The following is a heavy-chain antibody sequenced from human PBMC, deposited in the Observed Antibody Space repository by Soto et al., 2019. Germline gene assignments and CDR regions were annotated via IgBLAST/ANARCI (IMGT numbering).Heavy chain of an antibody. D-gene: IGHD4-17*01. CDR2: INHSGST. J-gene: IGHJ4*02. V-gene: IGHV4-34*01. Sequence: SETLSLTCAVYGGSCSGYYWSWIRQPPGKGLEWIGEINHSGSTNYNPSLKSRVTISVDTSKNQFSLKLSSVTAADTAVYYCARRQYYGDYGYWGQGTLVTVSS. CDR3: ARRQYYGDYGY. CDR1: GGSCSGYY.